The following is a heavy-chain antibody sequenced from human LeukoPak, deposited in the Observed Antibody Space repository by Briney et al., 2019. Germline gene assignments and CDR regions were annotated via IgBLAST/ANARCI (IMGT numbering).Heavy chain of an antibody. CDR2: ISYDGSNK. CDR1: GFTFSSYG. D-gene: IGHD3-3*01. J-gene: IGHJ6*02. CDR3: AKDSSRETSLLDFWSGYGMDV. V-gene: IGHV3-30*18. Sequence: PGGSLRLSCAASGFTFSSYGMHWVRQAPGKGLERVAVISYDGSNKYYADSVKGRFTISRDNSKNTLYLQMNSLRAEDTAVYYCAKDSSRETSLLDFWSGYGMDVWGQGTTVTVAS.